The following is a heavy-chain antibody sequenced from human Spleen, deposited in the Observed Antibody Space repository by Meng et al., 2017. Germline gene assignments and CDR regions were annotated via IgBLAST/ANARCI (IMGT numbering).Heavy chain of an antibody. Sequence: QVQLVQSGAEVKKPGASVKVSCKASGYTFTGYYMHWVRQAPGQGLEWMGWMNPENGDTGFAQEFQGRVSLTRNTSISTAYMELSSLRSEDTAVYYCASGDYGGNWGYWGQGTLVTVSS. D-gene: IGHD4-23*01. CDR2: MNPENGDT. CDR3: ASGDYGGNWGY. V-gene: IGHV1-8*02. J-gene: IGHJ4*02. CDR1: GYTFTGYY.